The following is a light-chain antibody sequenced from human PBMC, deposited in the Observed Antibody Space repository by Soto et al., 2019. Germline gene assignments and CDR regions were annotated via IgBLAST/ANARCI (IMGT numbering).Light chain of an antibody. V-gene: IGKV1-5*03. CDR1: QTISSW. CDR2: KAS. CDR3: QHYNSYSEA. Sequence: DMHKTESPSCRSEYVGDSLSILCRASQTISSWLAWYQQKPGKAPKLLIYKASTLKSGVPSRFSGSGSGTEFTLTISSLQPDDFATYYCQHYNSYSEASAQGAKVDI. J-gene: IGKJ1*01.